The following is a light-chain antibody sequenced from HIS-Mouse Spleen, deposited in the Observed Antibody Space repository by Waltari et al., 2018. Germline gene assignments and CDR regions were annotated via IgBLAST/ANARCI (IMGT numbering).Light chain of an antibody. CDR3: SSYAGSNNSLYV. Sequence: QSALTQPPSASGSPGQSVTISCTGTSSDVGGYNYVSWYQQHPGKAPKRMIYEVSKRPSGVPGRFSGSKSGNTASLTVSGLQAEDEADYYCSSYAGSNNSLYVFGTGTKVTVL. CDR2: EVS. CDR1: SSDVGGYNY. V-gene: IGLV2-8*01. J-gene: IGLJ1*01.